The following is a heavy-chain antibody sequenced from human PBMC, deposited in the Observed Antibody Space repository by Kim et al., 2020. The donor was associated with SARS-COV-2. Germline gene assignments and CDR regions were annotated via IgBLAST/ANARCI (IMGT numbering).Heavy chain of an antibody. CDR3: ARCDILTGMVRFDP. J-gene: IGHJ5*02. CDR1: GGSISSYY. Sequence: SETLSLTCTVSGGSISSYYWSWIRQPPGKGLEWIGYIYYSGSTNYNPSLKSRVTISVDTSKNQFSLKLSSVTAADTAVYYCARCDILTGMVRFDPWGQGTLVTVSS. CDR2: IYYSGST. D-gene: IGHD3-9*01. V-gene: IGHV4-59*01.